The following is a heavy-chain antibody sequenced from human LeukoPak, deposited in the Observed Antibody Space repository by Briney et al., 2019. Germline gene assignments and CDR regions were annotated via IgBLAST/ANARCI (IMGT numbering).Heavy chain of an antibody. CDR1: GFTFCSYG. CDR3: AKALRVGLVYYYGSGSLDY. CDR2: ISYDGSNK. D-gene: IGHD3-10*01. V-gene: IGHV3-30*18. J-gene: IGHJ4*02. Sequence: GGSLRLSCAASGFTFCSYGMHRVRQAPGKGLEGVAVISYDGSNKYHADSVKGRFTISRDNSKNTLYLHMNSLRAEDTAVYYCAKALRVGLVYYYGSGSLDYWGQGTLVTVSS.